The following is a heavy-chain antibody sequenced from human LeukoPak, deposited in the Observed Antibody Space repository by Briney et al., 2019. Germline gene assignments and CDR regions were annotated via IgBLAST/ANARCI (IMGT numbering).Heavy chain of an antibody. D-gene: IGHD3-22*01. V-gene: IGHV3-23*01. CDR3: AREIYYYDSSGSLSWFDP. CDR1: EFTFNSYG. CDR2: ISGSGVNT. J-gene: IGHJ5*02. Sequence: GGSLRLSCAASEFTFNSYGMSWVRQAPGKGLEWVSGISGSGVNTYYADSVKGRFTISRDNSKNTLYLQLNSLRAEDTAVYYCAREIYYYDSSGSLSWFDPWGQGTLVTFSS.